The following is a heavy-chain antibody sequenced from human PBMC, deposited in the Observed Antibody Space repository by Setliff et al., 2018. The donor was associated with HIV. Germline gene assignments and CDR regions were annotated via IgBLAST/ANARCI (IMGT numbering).Heavy chain of an antibody. V-gene: IGHV1-69*13. D-gene: IGHD6-19*01. CDR2: IIPIFGTA. CDR1: GGTFSSYG. Sequence: SVKVSCKASGGTFSSYGISWVRRAPGQGLEWMGGIIPIFGTANCAQKFQGRVTITADESTSTAYMELSSLRSEDTAVYYCARGESIAVAYYHYYYMDVWGKGTTVTVSS. CDR3: ARGESIAVAYYHYYYMDV. J-gene: IGHJ6*03.